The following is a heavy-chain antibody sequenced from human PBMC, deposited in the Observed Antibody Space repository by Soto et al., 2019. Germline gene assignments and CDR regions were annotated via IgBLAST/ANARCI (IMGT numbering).Heavy chain of an antibody. Sequence: GASVKVSCKASGGTFSSYTISWVRQAPGQGLEWMGRIIPILGIANYAQKFQGRVTITADKSTSTAYMELSSLRSEDTAVYYCARDSSRTINNWFDPWGQGTLVTVSS. V-gene: IGHV1-69*04. D-gene: IGHD6-6*01. CDR2: IIPILGIA. CDR3: ARDSSRTINNWFDP. J-gene: IGHJ5*02. CDR1: GGTFSSYT.